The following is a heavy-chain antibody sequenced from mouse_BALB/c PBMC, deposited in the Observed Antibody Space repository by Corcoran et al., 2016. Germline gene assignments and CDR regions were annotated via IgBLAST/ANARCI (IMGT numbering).Heavy chain of an antibody. D-gene: IGHD1-1*01. V-gene: IGHV9-4*02. CDR2: INTHSGVP. CDR3: ARFTTVGDY. Sequence: QIQLVQSGPELQKPGETVRISCKASGYTFTTAGMQWVQKMPGKGLKWFGWINTHSGVPKYAEDFKGRFAFSLETSASTAYLQISNLKNEDTATYFCARFTTVGDYWGQGTTLTVSS. CDR1: GYTFTTAG. J-gene: IGHJ2*01.